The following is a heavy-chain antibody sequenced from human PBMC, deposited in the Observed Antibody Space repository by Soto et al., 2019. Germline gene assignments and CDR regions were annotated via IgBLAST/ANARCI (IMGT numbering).Heavy chain of an antibody. Sequence: EGQLLESGGGLVKAGGSLRLSCAASGFTLSLYTINWVRQAPGKGLEWVSSLGVSDDRFYADSVKGRFTISRDNAKNTLDLEMHGLRGDDTAGYYCARLTGIPESAPLEEDNWGQGTLVTVSS. CDR2: LGVSDDR. CDR1: GFTLSLYT. D-gene: IGHD1-1*01. CDR3: ARLTGIPESAPLEEDN. V-gene: IGHV3-21*06. J-gene: IGHJ4*02.